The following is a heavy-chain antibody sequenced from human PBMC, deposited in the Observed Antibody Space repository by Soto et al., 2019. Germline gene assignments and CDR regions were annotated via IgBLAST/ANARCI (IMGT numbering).Heavy chain of an antibody. CDR3: ARDLVFYGSSSSCFGQNWIDP. CDR1: GCTFSSYS. V-gene: IGHV3-30-3*01. J-gene: IGHJ5*02. Sequence: PSGSLTLPCAASGCTFSSYSLHWVRQAPGKGLEWVAVISGDGSDKYYADSVKGRFTISRDRSKSSLYLQMNSLRAEDTAVYYCARDLVFYGSSSSCFGQNWIDPWGQGTLVTVSS. D-gene: IGHD2-15*01. CDR2: ISGDGSDK.